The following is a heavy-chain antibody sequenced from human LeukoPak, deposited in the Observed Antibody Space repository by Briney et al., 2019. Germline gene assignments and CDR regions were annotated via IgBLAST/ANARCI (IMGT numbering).Heavy chain of an antibody. J-gene: IGHJ5*02. V-gene: IGHV4-59*01. CDR2: IYYSGST. CDR3: ARLSRPGHSSSWYGWFDP. Sequence: SETLSLTCTVSGGSISSYSWSWIRQPPGKGLEWIGYIYYSGSTNYNPSLKSRVTVSVDTSKNQFSLKLSSVTAADTAVYYCARLSRPGHSSSWYGWFDPWGQGTLVTVSS. D-gene: IGHD6-13*01. CDR1: GGSISSYS.